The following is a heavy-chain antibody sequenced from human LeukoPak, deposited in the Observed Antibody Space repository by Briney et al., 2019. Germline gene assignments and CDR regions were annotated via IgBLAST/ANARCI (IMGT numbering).Heavy chain of an antibody. V-gene: IGHV4-59*01. CDR1: GGSISSYY. CDR2: IYYSGST. D-gene: IGHD3-16*01. J-gene: IGHJ6*03. Sequence: SETLSLTCSVSGGSISSYYWSWIRQPPGKGLEWIGYIYYSGSTNYNPSLKSRVTISVDTSKNQFSLKLSSVTAADTAVYYCARETSQKGAHYMDVWGKGTTVTISS. CDR3: ARETSQKGAHYMDV.